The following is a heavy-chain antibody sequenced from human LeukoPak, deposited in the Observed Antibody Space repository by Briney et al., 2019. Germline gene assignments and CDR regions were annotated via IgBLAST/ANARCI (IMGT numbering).Heavy chain of an antibody. Sequence: GGSLRLSCVVSGFTFSSYAMSWVRQAPGKGLEWVSTISGSGGSTFYADSVKGRFTISRDNSKNTLYLQMNSLRAEDTAVYHCAKSGYVYYWGQGTLVTVSS. V-gene: IGHV3-23*01. D-gene: IGHD5-12*01. CDR2: ISGSGGST. CDR1: GFTFSSYA. J-gene: IGHJ4*02. CDR3: AKSGYVYY.